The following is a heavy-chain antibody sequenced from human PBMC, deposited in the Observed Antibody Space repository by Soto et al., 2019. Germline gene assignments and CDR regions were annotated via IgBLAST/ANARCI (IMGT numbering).Heavy chain of an antibody. CDR1: GFTFSSYS. J-gene: IGHJ4*02. CDR3: LTAPVVWTY. CDR2: ISSSSSTI. D-gene: IGHD1-1*01. V-gene: IGHV3-48*01. Sequence: GGSLRLSCAASGFTFSSYSMNWVRQAPGKGLEWVSYISSSSSTIYYADSVKGRFTISRDNAKNSLYLQMNSLRVEDTAVYYCLTAPVVWTYWGQGTLVTVSS.